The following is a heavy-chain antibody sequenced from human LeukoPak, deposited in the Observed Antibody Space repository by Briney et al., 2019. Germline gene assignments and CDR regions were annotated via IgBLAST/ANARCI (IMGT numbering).Heavy chain of an antibody. CDR1: GFTFSSYE. V-gene: IGHV3-48*03. CDR3: ARAPVLLWFGELLADAFDI. CDR2: ISSSGSTI. J-gene: IGHJ3*02. Sequence: PGGSLRLSCAASGFTFSSYEMNWVRQAPGKGLEWVSYISSSGSTIYYADSVKGRFTISRDNAKNSLYLQMNSLRAEDTAVYYCARAPVLLWFGELLADAFDIWGQGTMVTVSS. D-gene: IGHD3-10*01.